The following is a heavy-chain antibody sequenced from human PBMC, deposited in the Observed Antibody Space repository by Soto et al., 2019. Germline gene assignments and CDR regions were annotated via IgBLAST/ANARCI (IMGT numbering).Heavy chain of an antibody. J-gene: IGHJ5*02. CDR1: GGSISSGDYY. D-gene: IGHD5-18*01. Sequence: SETLSHTCTVSGGSISSGDYYWSWIRQPPGKGLEWIGYIYYGGSTYYNPSLKSRVTISVDTSKNQFSLKLSSVTAADTAVYFCAGIQSKRFSGLDPWSQGTLVTVSS. CDR2: IYYGGST. CDR3: AGIQSKRFSGLDP. V-gene: IGHV4-30-4*01.